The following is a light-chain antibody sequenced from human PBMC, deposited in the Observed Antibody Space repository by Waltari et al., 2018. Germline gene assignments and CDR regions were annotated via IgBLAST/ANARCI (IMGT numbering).Light chain of an antibody. V-gene: IGLV2-14*03. CDR1: SSDVGGYNY. CDR3: SSYISSDTLEL. J-gene: IGLJ2*01. Sequence: HSALTQPASVSGSPGQSITISCTGTSSDVGGYNYVSWYQQHPGKAPKLMIFDVSIRPSGVSNLFSGSRSGNPASLTVSGLQAEDEADYYCSSYISSDTLELFGGGTSLTVL. CDR2: DVS.